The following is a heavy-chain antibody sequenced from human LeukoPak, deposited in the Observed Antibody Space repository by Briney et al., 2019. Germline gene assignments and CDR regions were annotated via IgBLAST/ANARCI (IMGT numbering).Heavy chain of an antibody. Sequence: GGSLRLSCAASGFTFSSYAMSWVRQAPGKGLEWVSAISGSGGSTYYADSVKGRFTISRDNSKNTLYLQMNSLRAEDTAVYYCAKDTGVTTDFSYFDYWGQGTLVTVSS. CDR1: GFTFSSYA. CDR3: AKDTGVTTDFSYFDY. V-gene: IGHV3-23*01. D-gene: IGHD4-17*01. CDR2: ISGSGGST. J-gene: IGHJ4*02.